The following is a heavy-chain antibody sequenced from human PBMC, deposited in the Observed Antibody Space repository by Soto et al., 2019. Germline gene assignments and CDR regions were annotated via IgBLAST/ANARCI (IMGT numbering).Heavy chain of an antibody. Sequence: SETLSLTCTVSCASITSGSYYWSWIRQHPGKGLEYIGYIYYSGTTDYNPSLKSRVSISVDTSKNQFSLKMNSVSASDTAVYYCARWGDCSGGSCYLGFDFWGQGIMVTVSS. J-gene: IGHJ4*02. V-gene: IGHV4-31*02. CDR1: CASITSGSYY. D-gene: IGHD2-15*01. CDR2: IYYSGTT. CDR3: ARWGDCSGGSCYLGFDF.